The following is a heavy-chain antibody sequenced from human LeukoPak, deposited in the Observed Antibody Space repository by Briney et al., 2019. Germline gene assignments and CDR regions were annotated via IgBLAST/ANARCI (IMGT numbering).Heavy chain of an antibody. CDR2: IYHTGTT. V-gene: IGHV4-59*01. D-gene: IGHD4-17*01. J-gene: IGHJ4*02. Sequence: SETLSLTCTVSGGSISSYYWSWIRQPPGKGLEWIGYIYHTGTTSYNPSLKGRVTISVDTSKNQFSLKLSSVTAADTAVYYCARGLNRNDYGDYGYWGQGTLVTVSS. CDR3: ARGLNRNDYGDYGY. CDR1: GGSISSYY.